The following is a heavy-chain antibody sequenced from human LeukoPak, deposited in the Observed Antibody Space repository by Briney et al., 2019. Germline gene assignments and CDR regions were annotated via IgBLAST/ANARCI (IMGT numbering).Heavy chain of an antibody. D-gene: IGHD6-13*01. Sequence: GGSLRLSCAASGFTFSSYSMNWVRQAPGKGLEWVSSISSSSSYIYYADSVKGRFTISRDNAKNSLYLQMNSLRAEDTAVYYCAKVLPGIAAAGPYYYGMDVWGQGTTVTVSS. CDR3: AKVLPGIAAAGPYYYGMDV. J-gene: IGHJ6*02. CDR1: GFTFSSYS. CDR2: ISSSSSYI. V-gene: IGHV3-21*04.